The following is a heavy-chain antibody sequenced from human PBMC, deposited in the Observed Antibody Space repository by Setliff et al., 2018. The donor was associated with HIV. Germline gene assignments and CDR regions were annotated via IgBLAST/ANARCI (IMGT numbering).Heavy chain of an antibody. V-gene: IGHV3-30*04. J-gene: IGHJ4*02. D-gene: IGHD3-3*01. CDR2: ISNDATQT. CDR1: GFQFTPYV. Sequence: QSGGSLRLSCSASGFQFTPYVFHWVRQAPGKGLEWVAVISNDATQTYYADSVRGRFTISRDSSKSALYLKFYRPRPDDTAVYYCARARTIDYWSDSLAFWGQGTLVTVSS. CDR3: ARARTIDYWSDSLAF.